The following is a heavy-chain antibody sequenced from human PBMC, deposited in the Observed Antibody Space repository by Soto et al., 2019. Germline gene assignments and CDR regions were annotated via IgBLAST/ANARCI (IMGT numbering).Heavy chain of an antibody. Sequence: SETLSLTCAVSGGSISSSNWWSWVRQPPGKGLEWIGEIYHSGSTNYNPSLKSRVTISVDKSKNQFSPELSSVTAADTAVYYCATTMVQGGRTYYGMDVWGQGTTVTVSS. CDR1: GGSISSSNW. CDR2: IYHSGST. D-gene: IGHD3-10*01. J-gene: IGHJ6*02. CDR3: ATTMVQGGRTYYGMDV. V-gene: IGHV4-4*02.